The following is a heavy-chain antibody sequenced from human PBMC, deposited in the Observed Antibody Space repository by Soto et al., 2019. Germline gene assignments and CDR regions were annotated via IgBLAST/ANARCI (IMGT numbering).Heavy chain of an antibody. Sequence: QVQLVQSGAEVKKPGSSVKVSCKASGGTFSSYAISWVRQAPGQGLDWMGGIIPIFGTANYAQKFQGRVTITADESTSTAYMELSSLRSEDTAVYYCATPTRDGYTRKAFDYWGQGTLVTVSS. D-gene: IGHD5-12*01. CDR3: ATPTRDGYTRKAFDY. CDR2: IIPIFGTA. J-gene: IGHJ4*02. V-gene: IGHV1-69*01. CDR1: GGTFSSYA.